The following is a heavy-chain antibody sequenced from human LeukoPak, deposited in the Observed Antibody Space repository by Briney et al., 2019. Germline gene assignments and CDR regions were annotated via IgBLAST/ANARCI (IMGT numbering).Heavy chain of an antibody. D-gene: IGHD3-10*01. Sequence: ASVTVSCKASGYTFNGYNMYWVGQAPGQGGEGMGWININSGGKNYEQKSQGRVTSTRDRTIKTDYMEVNRLTSDDTGVYYCARGEYLVLGDLWGQGTPVTVSS. CDR3: ARGEYLVLGDL. CDR1: GYTFNGYN. J-gene: IGHJ5*02. V-gene: IGHV1-2*02. CDR2: ININSGGK.